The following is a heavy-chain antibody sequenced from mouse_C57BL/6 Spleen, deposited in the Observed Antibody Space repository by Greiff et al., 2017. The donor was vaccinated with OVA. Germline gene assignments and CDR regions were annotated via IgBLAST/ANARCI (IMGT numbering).Heavy chain of an antibody. Sequence: EVQLQQSGPELVKPGASVKISCKASGYTFTDYYMNWVKQSHGKSLEWIGDINPNNGGTSYNQKFKGKATLTVDKSSSTAYMELRSLTSEDSAVYYCAIYSNYVGYFDYWGQGTTLTVSS. CDR2: INPNNGGT. CDR3: AIYSNYVGYFDY. D-gene: IGHD2-5*01. J-gene: IGHJ2*01. CDR1: GYTFTDYY. V-gene: IGHV1-26*01.